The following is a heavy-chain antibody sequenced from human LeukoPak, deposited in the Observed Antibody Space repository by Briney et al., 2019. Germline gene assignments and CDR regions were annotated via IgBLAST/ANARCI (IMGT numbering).Heavy chain of an antibody. V-gene: IGHV5-51*01. J-gene: IGHJ5*02. D-gene: IGHD3-10*01. CDR3: ARLHGRGFMVRGEGFGDYWFDP. CDR2: IYPGDSDT. Sequence: GESLKISCKGSGYSFTSYWIGWVRQMPGKGLEWMGIIYPGDSDTRYSPSFQGQVTISADKSISTAYLQWSSLKASDTAMYYCARLHGRGFMVRGEGFGDYWFDPWGQGTLVTVSS. CDR1: GYSFTSYW.